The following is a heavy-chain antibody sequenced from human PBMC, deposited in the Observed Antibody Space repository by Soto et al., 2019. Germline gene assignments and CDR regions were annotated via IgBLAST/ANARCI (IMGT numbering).Heavy chain of an antibody. J-gene: IGHJ6*02. CDR3: ARGGWSSSSGYYYYDYGIDV. V-gene: IGHV1-69*13. D-gene: IGHD6-6*01. CDR1: GGTFSSYA. Sequence: SVKVSCKASGGTFSSYAISWVRQAPGQGLEWLGGIIPIFGTANYAQKFQGRVTITADESTSTAYMELSSLRSEDTAVYYCARGGWSSSSGYYYYDYGIDVWGQAATVAVS. CDR2: IIPIFGTA.